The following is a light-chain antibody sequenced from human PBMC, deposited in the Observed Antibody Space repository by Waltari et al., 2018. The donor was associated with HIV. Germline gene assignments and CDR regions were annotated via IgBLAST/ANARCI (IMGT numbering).Light chain of an antibody. V-gene: IGLV3-10*01. CDR3: YSTDDSGNPLAV. CDR2: EDN. CDR1: ALPRKY. Sequence: SYELTQPPSVSVFPGQKARITCSGDALPRKYAYWYQQKSGQAPVLVIYEDNRRPSGIPERFSGSSSGTMATLTISGAQVEDEGDYYCYSTDDSGNPLAVFGGGTQLTVL. J-gene: IGLJ7*01.